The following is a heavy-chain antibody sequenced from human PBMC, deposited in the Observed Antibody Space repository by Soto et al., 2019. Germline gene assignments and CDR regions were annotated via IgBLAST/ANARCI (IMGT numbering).Heavy chain of an antibody. CDR3: AREISGGGTLNWFDP. J-gene: IGHJ5*02. CDR2: VSPKSGVT. D-gene: IGHD2-8*02. CDR1: CYNFRDYY. V-gene: IGHV1-2*02. Sequence: SVKVCFKASCYNFRDYYIHWARQAPGQGLEWLGWVSPKSGVTNYAQKFKGRVTMTRDTSSNTVYMDLSGLKSDDTAVFYCAREISGGGTLNWFDPWGQGTLVTVSS.